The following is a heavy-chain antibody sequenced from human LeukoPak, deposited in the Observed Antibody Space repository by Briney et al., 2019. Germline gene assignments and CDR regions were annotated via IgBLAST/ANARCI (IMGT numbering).Heavy chain of an antibody. Sequence: SVKVSCKTSGGTFSSSAITWVRQAPGQGLEWMGGIIPIFGTANYAQKFQGRVTITADESTSTAYMELSSLRSEDTAVYYCARGTMIVAGPYYYYGMDVWGQGTTVTVSS. D-gene: IGHD3-22*01. CDR2: IIPIFGTA. CDR3: ARGTMIVAGPYYYYGMDV. V-gene: IGHV1-69*13. J-gene: IGHJ6*02. CDR1: GGTFSSSA.